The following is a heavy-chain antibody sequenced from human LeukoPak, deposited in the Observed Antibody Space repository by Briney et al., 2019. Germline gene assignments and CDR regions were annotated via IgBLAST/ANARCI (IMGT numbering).Heavy chain of an antibody. V-gene: IGHV3-23*01. J-gene: IGHJ4*02. Sequence: GGSLRLSCAASGFPFSSYAMSWVRQAPGKGLEWVSAISGSGGSTYYADSVKGRFTISRDNSKNTLYLQMNSLRAEDTAVYYCAKDRRAGYSYGYSFDYWGQGTLVTVSS. CDR3: AKDRRAGYSYGYSFDY. CDR1: GFPFSSYA. CDR2: ISGSGGST. D-gene: IGHD5-18*01.